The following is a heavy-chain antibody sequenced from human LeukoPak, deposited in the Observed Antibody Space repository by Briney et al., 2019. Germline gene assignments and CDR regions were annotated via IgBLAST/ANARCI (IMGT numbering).Heavy chain of an antibody. CDR3: ARGTMVRGVADAFDI. CDR2: IYHSGST. J-gene: IGHJ3*02. D-gene: IGHD3-10*01. Sequence: SETLSLTCTVSGGPISSYYWSWIRQPPGKGLEWIGYIYHSGSTYYNPSLKSRVTISVDRSKNQFSLKLSSVTAADTAVYYCARGTMVRGVADAFDIWGRGTMVTVSS. V-gene: IGHV4-59*12. CDR1: GGPISSYY.